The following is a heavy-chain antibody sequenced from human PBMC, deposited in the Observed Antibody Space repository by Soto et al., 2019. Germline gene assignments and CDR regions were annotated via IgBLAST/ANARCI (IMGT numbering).Heavy chain of an antibody. CDR1: GGPFGNSA. D-gene: IGHD3-16*01. V-gene: IGHV1-69*01. J-gene: IGHJ3*01. CDR3: ARLRRDWGDAFDL. CDR2: IFPVFDKA. Sequence: QVQLVQSGADVKKPGSSVRVSCKTSGGPFGNSAISWVRQAPAQRLEWIGEIFPVFDKANYAQNFQGRLTITADDSTATVFMQLSSLRSEDTAVYFCARLRRDWGDAFDLWGQGTLVTVSS.